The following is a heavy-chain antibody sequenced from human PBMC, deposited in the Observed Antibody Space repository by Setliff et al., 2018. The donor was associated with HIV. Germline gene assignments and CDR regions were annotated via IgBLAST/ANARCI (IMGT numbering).Heavy chain of an antibody. Sequence: PSETLSLTCTVSGASISSHYWSWIRRSPGKELEWIGYIYSTGSTNYNPSLQSRVTISMVASRNQFSLKVTSVTAADTAVYYCAKGAGFYGDYTFDHWGQGRQVTVSS. CDR3: AKGAGFYGDYTFDH. CDR2: IYSTGST. J-gene: IGHJ4*02. D-gene: IGHD4-17*01. V-gene: IGHV4-59*11. CDR1: GASISSHY.